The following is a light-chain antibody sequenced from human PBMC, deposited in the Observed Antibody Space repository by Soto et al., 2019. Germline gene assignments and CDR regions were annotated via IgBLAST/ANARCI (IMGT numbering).Light chain of an antibody. CDR1: QSISSW. CDR2: DAS. Sequence: DIQMTQSPSTLSASVGDRVTITCRASQSISSWLAWYQQKPGKAPKLLIYDASSLESGVPSRFSGSGSGTEFTLTTSSLQPDDFAAYYCQQYNSYSQDTFGRGTKLEIK. CDR3: QQYNSYSQDT. J-gene: IGKJ2*01. V-gene: IGKV1-5*01.